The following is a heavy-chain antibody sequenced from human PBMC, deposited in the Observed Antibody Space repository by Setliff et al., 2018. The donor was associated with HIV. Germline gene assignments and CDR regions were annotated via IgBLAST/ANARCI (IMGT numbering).Heavy chain of an antibody. CDR1: GFSITSDYY. CDR3: VRLETILSYIDH. CDR2: IYYTGST. J-gene: IGHJ4*02. V-gene: IGHV4-38-2*01. D-gene: IGHD1-1*01. Sequence: SETLSLTCDVSGFSITSDYYWGWIRQSPGKGPEWIGTIYYTGSTYYNPSLKGRVSMSVDTSKDQFSLKLNSVTAADTAVFYCVRLETILSYIDHWGQGSLVTVS.